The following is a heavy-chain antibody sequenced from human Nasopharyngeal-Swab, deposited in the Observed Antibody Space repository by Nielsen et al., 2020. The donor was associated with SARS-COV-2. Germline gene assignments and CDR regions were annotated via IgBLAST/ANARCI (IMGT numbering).Heavy chain of an antibody. V-gene: IGHV4-30-4*01. CDR3: ARDLHEYGSGLYYFDY. D-gene: IGHD3-10*01. Sequence: SETLSLTCTVSGGSISSGDYYWSWIRQPPGKGLEWIGYIYYSGSTYYNPSFKSRVTISVDTSKNQFSLKLSSVTAADTAVYYCARDLHEYGSGLYYFDYWGQGTLVTVSS. CDR1: GGSISSGDYY. J-gene: IGHJ4*02. CDR2: IYYSGST.